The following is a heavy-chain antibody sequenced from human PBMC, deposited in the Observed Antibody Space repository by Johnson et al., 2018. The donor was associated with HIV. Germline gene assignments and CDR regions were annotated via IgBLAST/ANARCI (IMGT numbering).Heavy chain of an antibody. D-gene: IGHD1-1*01. CDR2: IYSGGST. J-gene: IGHJ3*02. CDR3: ARAGQRYTLTTRPGSFDI. CDR1: GFTVSSNY. V-gene: IGHV3-66*01. Sequence: VQLVESGGGVVQPGGSLRLSCAASGFTVSSNYMSWVRQAPWKGLEWVSVIYSGGSTYYADSVTGRFTISRDNSKNTLYLQMNSLRPEDTAVYYCARAGQRYTLTTRPGSFDIWGQGTMVTVSS.